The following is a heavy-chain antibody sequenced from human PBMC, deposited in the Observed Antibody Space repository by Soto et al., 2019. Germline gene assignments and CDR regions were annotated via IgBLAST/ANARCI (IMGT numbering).Heavy chain of an antibody. CDR2: TRSNGEYT. CDR3: AKDSRNVAVSAARVYGMDV. J-gene: IGHJ6*02. Sequence: GGSLRLSCAGSGFTFSDYAMTWVRQAPGKGLEWVSTTRSNGEYTYYGDSAKGRFTVSRDNSKNTLYLEMSSVRAEDTALYYCAKDSRNVAVSAARVYGMDVWGQGTTVTVSS. D-gene: IGHD2-2*01. V-gene: IGHV3-23*01. CDR1: GFTFSDYA.